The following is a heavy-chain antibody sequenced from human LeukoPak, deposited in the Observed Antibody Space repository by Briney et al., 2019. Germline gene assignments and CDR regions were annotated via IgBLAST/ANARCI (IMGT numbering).Heavy chain of an antibody. V-gene: IGHV3-21*01. CDR3: ARGEVVPAAIASPVDY. CDR2: ISSSSSYI. J-gene: IGHJ4*02. Sequence: GGSLRLSCAASGFTFGSYSMNWVRQAPGKGLEWVSSISSSSSYIYYADSVKGRFTISRDNAKNSLYLQMNSLRAEDTAVYYCARGEVVPAAIASPVDYWGQGTLVTVSS. D-gene: IGHD2-2*02. CDR1: GFTFGSYS.